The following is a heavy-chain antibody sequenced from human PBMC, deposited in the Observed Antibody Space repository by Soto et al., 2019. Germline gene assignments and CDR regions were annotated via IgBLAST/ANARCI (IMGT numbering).Heavy chain of an antibody. J-gene: IGHJ4*02. CDR3: VTSRVSIAVAGETEYYFDY. D-gene: IGHD6-19*01. Sequence: ASVKVSCKASGHTFTGYYIHWVRQAPGQGLEWMGWVNPNSGGTNYAQKFQGWVTMTRDTSISTAYMELSRLRSDDTAVYYCVTSRVSIAVAGETEYYFDYWGQGTLVTVSS. CDR2: VNPNSGGT. CDR1: GHTFTGYY. V-gene: IGHV1-2*04.